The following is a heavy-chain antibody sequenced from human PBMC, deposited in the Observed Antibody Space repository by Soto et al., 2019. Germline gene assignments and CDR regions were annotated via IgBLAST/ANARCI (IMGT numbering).Heavy chain of an antibody. Sequence: EVQLVESGGGLVRPGGSLRLSCAASGFTFSRHIMHWVRQTPGNGLEWISFSNSGGSSIKYADSVKGRFTISRDDAKNSLDLQMTSLTADDTAGYSCERAKSCFGSGGFSNLDYLVQGTLVTVSS. CDR1: GFTFSRHI. CDR2: SNSGGSSI. V-gene: IGHV3-21*05. D-gene: IGHD3-10*01. J-gene: IGHJ4*02. CDR3: ERAKSCFGSGGFSNLDY.